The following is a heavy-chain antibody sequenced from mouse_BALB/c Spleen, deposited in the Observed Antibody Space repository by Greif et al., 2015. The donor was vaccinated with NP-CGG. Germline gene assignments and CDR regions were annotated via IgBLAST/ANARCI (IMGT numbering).Heavy chain of an antibody. V-gene: IGHV1-82*01. D-gene: IGHD4-1*01. CDR3: GRGGLGGGNYFGY. Sequence: QVQLQQPGPELVKPGASVKISCKASGYAFSSSWMNWVKQRPGQGLEWIGRIYPGDGDTNYNGKFKGKATLTADKSSSTAYMQLSGLSSVDSAVYFCGRGGLGGGNYFGYWGQDTTLTVSS. CDR2: IYPGDGDT. J-gene: IGHJ2*01. CDR1: GYAFSSSW.